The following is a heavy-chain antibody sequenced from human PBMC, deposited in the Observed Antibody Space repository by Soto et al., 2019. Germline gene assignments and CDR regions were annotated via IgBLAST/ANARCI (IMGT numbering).Heavy chain of an antibody. V-gene: IGHV4-34*01. J-gene: IGHJ6*03. D-gene: IGHD3-10*01. Sequence: PSETLSLTCAVYGGSFSGYYWSWIRQPPGKGLEWIGEINHSGSTNYNPPLKSRVTISVDTSKNQFSLKLSSVTAADTAVYYCAREFPHYYGSGSYYDYYMDVWGKGTTVTVSS. CDR1: GGSFSGYY. CDR3: AREFPHYYGSGSYYDYYMDV. CDR2: INHSGST.